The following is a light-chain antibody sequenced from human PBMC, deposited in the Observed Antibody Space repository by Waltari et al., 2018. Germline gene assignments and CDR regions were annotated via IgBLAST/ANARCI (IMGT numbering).Light chain of an antibody. J-gene: IGLJ3*02. Sequence: QSVLSQPPSASGTPGQRVTISCSGSSANIGGNYVYWYQQLPGTAPKLLIYGNYKPPPGVPGRFSGSKSGPAASLAISGLRSEDEADYYCAAWDDSLSGPVFGGGTKVTVL. V-gene: IGLV1-47*02. CDR2: GNY. CDR3: AAWDDSLSGPV. CDR1: SANIGGNY.